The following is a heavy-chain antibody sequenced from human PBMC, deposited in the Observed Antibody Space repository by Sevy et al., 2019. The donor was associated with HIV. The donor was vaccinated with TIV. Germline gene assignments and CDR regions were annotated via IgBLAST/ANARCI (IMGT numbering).Heavy chain of an antibody. D-gene: IGHD3-3*01. CDR2: ISHSGDNT. CDR1: GLSFNNYA. J-gene: IGHJ4*02. V-gene: IGHV3-23*01. CDR3: AGRKVGGFWSGSVRGPWAGGPLFDY. Sequence: GGSLRLSCTSSGLSFNNYALTWVRQAPGKGLEWVSTISHSGDNTNYADSVKGRFIISRDNSENTLYLQMNSLRAGDTALDYGAGRKVGGFWSGSVRGPWAGGPLFDYWGQGTLVTVSS.